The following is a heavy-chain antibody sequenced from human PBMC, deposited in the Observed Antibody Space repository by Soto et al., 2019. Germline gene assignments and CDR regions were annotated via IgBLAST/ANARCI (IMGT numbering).Heavy chain of an antibody. CDR3: ARNRSSWLTDMDY. CDR1: GGSISSSSYY. CDR2: IYYSGST. Sequence: PSETLSLTCTVSGGSISSSSYYWGWIRQPPGKGLEWIGSIYYSGSTYYNPSLKSRVTISVDTSKNQFSLKLSSVTAADTAVYYCARNRSSWLTDMDYWGQGTLVTVPS. V-gene: IGHV4-39*01. J-gene: IGHJ4*02. D-gene: IGHD6-13*01.